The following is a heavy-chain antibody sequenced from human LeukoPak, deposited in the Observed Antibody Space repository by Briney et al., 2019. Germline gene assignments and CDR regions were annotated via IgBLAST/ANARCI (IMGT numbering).Heavy chain of an antibody. Sequence: ASVKVSCEASGGTFNNFVFGWVRQAPGQGLEWMGWMNPNSGNTGYAQKFQGRVTMTRNTSISTAYMELSSLRSEDTAVYYCARGVELLPGLGYYYYYYGMDVWGQGTTVTVSS. D-gene: IGHD1-26*01. CDR2: MNPNSGNT. J-gene: IGHJ6*02. V-gene: IGHV1-8*02. CDR3: ARGVELLPGLGYYYYYYGMDV. CDR1: GGTFNNFV.